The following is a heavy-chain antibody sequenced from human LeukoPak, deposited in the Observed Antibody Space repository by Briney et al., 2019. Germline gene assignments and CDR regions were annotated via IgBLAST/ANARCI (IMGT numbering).Heavy chain of an antibody. CDR1: GYTFTGYY. CDR2: INPNSGGT. D-gene: IGHD6-13*01. Sequence: GASVKVSCKASGYTFTGYYMHWVRQAPGQGLEWMGWINPNSGGTNYAQKFQGRVTMTRDTSISTAYMELTRLTSDDTAVYFCARAGIANPVDSWGQGTLVTVSS. CDR3: ARAGIANPVDS. V-gene: IGHV1-2*02. J-gene: IGHJ4*02.